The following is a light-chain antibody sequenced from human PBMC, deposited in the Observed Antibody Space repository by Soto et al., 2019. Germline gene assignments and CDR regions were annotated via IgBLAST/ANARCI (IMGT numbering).Light chain of an antibody. CDR1: QSVSSN. J-gene: IGKJ5*01. CDR2: GVS. CDR3: QQYNNWPIT. V-gene: IGKV3-15*01. Sequence: EIVMTQSPATLSVSPGERATLSCRASQSVSSNLAWYQQKPGQAPRLLIYGVSTRATGIPARFSGSGSGTEFTLTISSLQSEAFAVYYCQQYNNWPITFGQGTRLEIK.